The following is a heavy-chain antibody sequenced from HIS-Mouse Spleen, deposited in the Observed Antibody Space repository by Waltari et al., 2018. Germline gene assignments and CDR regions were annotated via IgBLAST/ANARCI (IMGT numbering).Heavy chain of an antibody. V-gene: IGHV4-39*07. CDR2: IDYSGST. J-gene: IGHJ2*01. CDR1: GGSISSSSYY. D-gene: IGHD6-13*01. CDR3: AREIPYSSSWYDWYFDL. Sequence: QLQLQESGPGLVKPSETLSLTCTVSGGSISSSSYYWGWIRQPPGKGLEWIGSIDYSGSTYYNPSLESRVTISVDTSKNQFSRKLSSVTAADTAVYYCAREIPYSSSWYDWYFDLWGRGTLVTVSS.